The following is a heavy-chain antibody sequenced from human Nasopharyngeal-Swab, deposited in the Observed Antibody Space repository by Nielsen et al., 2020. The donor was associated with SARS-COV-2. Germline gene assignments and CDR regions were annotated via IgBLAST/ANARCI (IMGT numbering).Heavy chain of an antibody. J-gene: IGHJ4*02. CDR1: GFTFSSYW. CDR2: IKQSGSGQ. V-gene: IGHV3-7*01. CDR3: ARYCSTTSCPRGFDY. Sequence: GESLKISCAASGFTFSSYWMSWVRQAQGKGLEWVAHIKQSGSGQYYVDSVKGRFTISRDNAKNSLSLQMNSLGAEDTAVYYCARYCSTTSCPRGFDYWGQGTLVTVSS. D-gene: IGHD2-2*01.